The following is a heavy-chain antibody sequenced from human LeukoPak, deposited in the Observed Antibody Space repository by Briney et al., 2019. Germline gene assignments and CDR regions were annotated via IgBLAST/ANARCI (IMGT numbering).Heavy chain of an antibody. V-gene: IGHV5-51*07. CDR3: ARHSEYGDYGTFYP. CDR1: GYTFTSYW. CDR2: IYPGDSDT. D-gene: IGHD4-17*01. Sequence: GESLKISCKGSGYTFTSYWIAWVHQMPGKGWKWLGVIYPGDSDTRYSPSFQGQVTISADKSISTAYLQWSSLKASDTAMYYCARHSEYGDYGTFYPWGQGTLVTVSS. J-gene: IGHJ5*02.